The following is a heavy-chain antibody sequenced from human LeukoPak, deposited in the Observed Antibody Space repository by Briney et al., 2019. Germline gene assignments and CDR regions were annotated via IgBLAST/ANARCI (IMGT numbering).Heavy chain of an antibody. D-gene: IGHD3-16*02. CDR2: ISAYNGNT. CDR1: GYTFTSYG. J-gene: IGHJ3*02. Sequence: ASVKVSCKASGYTFTSYGISWVRQAPGQGLEWMGWISAYNGNTNYAQKLQGRVTMTTDTSTSTAYMELRSPRSDDTAVYYCARDGLDTFGGVIVIRESPGNDAFDIWGQGTMVTVSS. V-gene: IGHV1-18*01. CDR3: ARDGLDTFGGVIVIRESPGNDAFDI.